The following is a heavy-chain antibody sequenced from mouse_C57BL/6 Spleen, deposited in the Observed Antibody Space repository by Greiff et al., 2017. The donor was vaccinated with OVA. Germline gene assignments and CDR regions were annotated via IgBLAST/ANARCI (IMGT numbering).Heavy chain of an antibody. D-gene: IGHD2-2*01. Sequence: EVKLMESGGGLVQPGGSLSLSCAASGFTFTDYYMSWVRQPPGKALEWLGFIRNKANGYPTEYSASVKGRFTISRDNSQSMLYLQMNALRAEDSATCYWARSYGYDDDMDYWGQGTSVTVSS. V-gene: IGHV7-3*01. CDR2: IRNKANGYPT. J-gene: IGHJ4*01. CDR1: GFTFTDYY. CDR3: ARSYGYDDDMDY.